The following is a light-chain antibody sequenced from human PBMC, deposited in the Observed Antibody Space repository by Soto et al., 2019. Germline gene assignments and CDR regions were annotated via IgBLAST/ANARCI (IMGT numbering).Light chain of an antibody. CDR2: GAT. CDR3: QQYNDWPAVT. V-gene: IGKV3-15*01. J-gene: IGKJ4*01. CDR1: QSIGSD. Sequence: EIVMTQAQDTLSVSPGETATLSCRASQSIGSDLAWYQQKPGQAPRLIIYGATTRATGIPARFGGFGSGKYFTLFITMLSEDFAVYYCQQYNDWPAVTFGGGTMVDIK.